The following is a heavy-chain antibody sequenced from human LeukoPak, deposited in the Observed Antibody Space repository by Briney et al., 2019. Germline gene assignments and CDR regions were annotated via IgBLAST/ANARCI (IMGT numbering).Heavy chain of an antibody. J-gene: IGHJ4*02. CDR2: IYSGGST. CDR1: GFSVSSNY. CDR3: ARDLGGATV. Sequence: PGGSLRLSCAASGFSVSSNYMSWVRQAPGKGLEWASIIYSGGSTYYADSVKGRFTISRDISKNTLYLQMNSLRAEDTAVYYCARDLGGATVWGQGTLVTVSS. D-gene: IGHD1-26*01. V-gene: IGHV3-53*01.